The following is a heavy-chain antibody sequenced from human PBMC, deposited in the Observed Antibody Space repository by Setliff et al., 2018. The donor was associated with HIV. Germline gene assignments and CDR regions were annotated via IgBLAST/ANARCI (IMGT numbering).Heavy chain of an antibody. Sequence: GGSLRLSCAASGFTCSRYWMNWVRQAPGKGLEWVSDISSSGSTIYYADSVKGRFTISRDNAKNSLYLQMNSLRAEDTAVYYCARVFLEWLLYRPDYVMDVWGQ. D-gene: IGHD3-3*01. CDR3: ARVFLEWLLYRPDYVMDV. CDR2: ISSSGSTI. CDR1: GFTCSRYW. J-gene: IGHJ6*02. V-gene: IGHV3-48*03.